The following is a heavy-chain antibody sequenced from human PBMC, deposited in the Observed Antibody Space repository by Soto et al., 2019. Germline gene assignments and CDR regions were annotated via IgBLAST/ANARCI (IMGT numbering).Heavy chain of an antibody. CDR1: GGSISGYY. CDR3: ASAGYYYYGMDV. CDR2: LYYNGNT. V-gene: IGHV4-59*01. Sequence: QVQLQESGPGLVKPSETLSLTCTVSGGSISGYYWNWIRQPPGKGLEWIGYLYYNGNTNYNPSLESRVTISVATSKKQFFMKLSSVTAADTAVYYCASAGYYYYGMDVCGQGTTVTVSS. J-gene: IGHJ6*02.